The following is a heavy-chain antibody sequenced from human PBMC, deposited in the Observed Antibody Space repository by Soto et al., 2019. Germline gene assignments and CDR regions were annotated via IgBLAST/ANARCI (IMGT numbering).Heavy chain of an antibody. D-gene: IGHD6-13*01. CDR2: ISYDGSNK. V-gene: IGHV3-30*18. CDR3: AKLDAIAAAGPYYYYGMDV. CDR1: GFTFSSYG. Sequence: QVQLVESGGGVVQPGRSLRLSCAASGFTFSSYGMHCVRQAPGKGLEWVAVISYDGSNKYYADSVKGRFTISRDNSKNTLYLQMNSLRAEDTAVYYCAKLDAIAAAGPYYYYGMDVWGQGTTVTVSS. J-gene: IGHJ6*02.